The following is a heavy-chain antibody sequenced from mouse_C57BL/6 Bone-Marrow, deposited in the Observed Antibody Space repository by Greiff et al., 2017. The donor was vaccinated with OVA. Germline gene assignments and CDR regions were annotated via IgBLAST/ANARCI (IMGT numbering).Heavy chain of an antibody. Sequence: QVQLQQPGAELVKPGASVKMSCKASGYTFTSYWITWVKQRPGQGPEWIGDIYPGSGSTNYNEKFKSKATLTVDTSSSTAYMQLSSLTSEDSAVYYCARRDGSSDYAMDYWGKGTSVTVSS. CDR2: IYPGSGST. CDR3: ARRDGSSDYAMDY. CDR1: GYTFTSYW. V-gene: IGHV1-55*01. D-gene: IGHD1-1*01. J-gene: IGHJ4*01.